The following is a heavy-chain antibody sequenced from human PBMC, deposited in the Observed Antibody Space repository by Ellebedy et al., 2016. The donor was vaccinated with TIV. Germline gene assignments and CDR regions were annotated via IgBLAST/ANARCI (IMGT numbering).Heavy chain of an antibody. CDR1: GGTFSSYA. CDR3: ATGARNSQGPLYYYYGMDV. Sequence: SVKVSXXASGGTFSSYAISWVRQAPGQGLEWMGGIIPIFGTANYAQKFQGRVTITADESTSTAYMELSSLRSEDTAVYYCATGARNSQGPLYYYYGMDVWGQGTTVTVSS. V-gene: IGHV1-69*13. CDR2: IIPIFGTA. J-gene: IGHJ6*02. D-gene: IGHD2-8*02.